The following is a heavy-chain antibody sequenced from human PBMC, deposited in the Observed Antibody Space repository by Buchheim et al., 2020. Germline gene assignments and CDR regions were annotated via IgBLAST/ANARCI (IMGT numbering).Heavy chain of an antibody. CDR2: ISSSSSTI. CDR3: ARDAVEVDVLRFLGWLRDHYYYGMDV. D-gene: IGHD3-3*01. V-gene: IGHV3-48*01. CDR1: GFTFSSYS. J-gene: IGHJ6*02. Sequence: EVQLVESGGGLVQPGGSLRLSCAASGFTFSSYSMNWVRQAPGKGLEWVSYISSSSSTIYYADSVKGRFTISRDNAKNSLYLQMISLRAEDTALYYCARDAVEVDVLRFLGWLRDHYYYGMDVWGQGTT.